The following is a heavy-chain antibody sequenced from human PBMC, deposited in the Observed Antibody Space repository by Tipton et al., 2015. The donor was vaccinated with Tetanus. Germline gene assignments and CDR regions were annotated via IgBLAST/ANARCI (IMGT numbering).Heavy chain of an antibody. J-gene: IGHJ4*02. CDR2: ITSSSSYI. Sequence: GSLRLSCAASGFKFSSYTMNWVRQAPGKGLEWVSSITSSSSYIYYADSLKGRFTVSRDNARNSVFLEMNSLRTEDTAVYYCARTEGDYYDASGYHYWGQGTLVTVSS. V-gene: IGHV3-21*01. CDR3: ARTEGDYYDASGYHY. D-gene: IGHD3-22*01. CDR1: GFKFSSYT.